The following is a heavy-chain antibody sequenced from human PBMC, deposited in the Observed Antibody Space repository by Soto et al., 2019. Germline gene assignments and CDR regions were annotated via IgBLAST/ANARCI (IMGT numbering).Heavy chain of an antibody. V-gene: IGHV3-73*02. CDR3: TRPGVGGATF. CDR2: IRSKANSYAT. CDR1: GFTFSGSA. J-gene: IGHJ4*02. D-gene: IGHD1-26*01. Sequence: EVQLVESGGGLVQPGGSLKLSCAASGFTFSGSAMHWVRQASGKGLEWVGRIRSKANSYATAYAASVKGRFTISRDDSKNTAYLQMNSLKTEDTAVYYCTRPGVGGATFWGQGTLVTVSS.